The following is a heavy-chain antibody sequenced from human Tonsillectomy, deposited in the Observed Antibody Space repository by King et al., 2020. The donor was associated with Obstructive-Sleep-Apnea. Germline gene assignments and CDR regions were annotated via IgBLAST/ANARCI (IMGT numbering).Heavy chain of an antibody. CDR3: ARGRGLRGDWFDP. CDR2: IYYSGSI. J-gene: IGHJ5*02. D-gene: IGHD4-17*01. Sequence: HVQLQESGPGLVKPSQTLPLTCDVSGGAISSGGYSWGWIRQPPGQGLEWIVYIYYSGSIYYNPSLKSRIAISLDTSKNHFSLRVTSVTAADTAVYYCARGRGLRGDWFDPWGQGILVTVSS. V-gene: IGHV4-30-4*07. CDR1: GGAISSGGYS.